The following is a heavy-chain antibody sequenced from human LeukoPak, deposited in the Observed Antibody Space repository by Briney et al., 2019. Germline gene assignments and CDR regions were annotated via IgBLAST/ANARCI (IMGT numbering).Heavy chain of an antibody. CDR3: ARDDSGPRNKYYYESTGFYSRPYYLDY. V-gene: IGHV3-23*01. D-gene: IGHD3-22*01. Sequence: GGSLRLSCAASGFTFSSYAMSWVRQAPGRGLEWVSAISGSGGSTYYADSVKGRFTISRDNSKNTLYLQMDSLRAADTAVYYCARDDSGPRNKYYYESTGFYSRPYYLDYWGQGALVTVSS. CDR1: GFTFSSYA. CDR2: ISGSGGST. J-gene: IGHJ4*02.